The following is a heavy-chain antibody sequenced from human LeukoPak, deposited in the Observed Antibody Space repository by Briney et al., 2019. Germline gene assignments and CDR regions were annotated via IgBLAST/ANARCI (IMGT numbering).Heavy chain of an antibody. J-gene: IGHJ4*02. CDR3: ARDYCSGGSCYSYFDY. Sequence: GGSLRLSCAASGLTFSSSWMHWVRKAPGKGLVWVSRINSDGSSTSYADSVKGRFTISRDNAKNTLYLQMNSLRAEDTAVYYCARDYCSGGSCYSYFDYWGQGTLVTVSS. V-gene: IGHV3-74*01. CDR2: INSDGSST. D-gene: IGHD2-15*01. CDR1: GLTFSSSW.